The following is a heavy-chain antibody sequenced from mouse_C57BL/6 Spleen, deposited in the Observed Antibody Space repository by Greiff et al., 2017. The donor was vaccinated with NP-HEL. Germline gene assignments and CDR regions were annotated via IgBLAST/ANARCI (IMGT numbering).Heavy chain of an antibody. CDR2: ISYDGSN. D-gene: IGHD2-2*01. V-gene: IGHV3-6*01. CDR1: RYSITSGYY. CDR3: ARVTNYGYDGAINWDFDV. Sequence: EVKLMESGPGLVKPSQSLSLTCSVTRYSITSGYYWHWIRQFPGNKLAWMGYISYDGSNNYKPSLKNRISFPRDTSKDQFFLKFNSVTTEDTATYYWARVTNYGYDGAINWDFDVWGTGTTVTVSS. J-gene: IGHJ1*03.